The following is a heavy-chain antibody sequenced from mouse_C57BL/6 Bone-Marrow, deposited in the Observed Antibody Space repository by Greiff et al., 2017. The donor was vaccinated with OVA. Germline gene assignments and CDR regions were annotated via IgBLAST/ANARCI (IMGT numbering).Heavy chain of an antibody. CDR1: GYTFTEYT. D-gene: IGHD2-1*01. J-gene: IGHJ3*01. Sequence: VKLVESGAELVKPGASVKLSCKASGYTFTEYTIHWVKQRSGQGLAWIGWFYPGSGSIKYNEKFKDKATLTADKSSSTVYMELSRLTSEDSAVYFCARHGGLWYPFAYWGQGTLVTVSA. CDR3: ARHGGLWYPFAY. V-gene: IGHV1-62-2*01. CDR2: FYPGSGSI.